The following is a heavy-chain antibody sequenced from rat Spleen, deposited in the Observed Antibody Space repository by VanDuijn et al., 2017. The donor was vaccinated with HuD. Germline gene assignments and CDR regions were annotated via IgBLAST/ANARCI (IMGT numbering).Heavy chain of an antibody. Sequence: EVQLVESGGGLVQPGRSLKLSCVASGFTFSSYWMYWIRQAPGKGLEWVSSISPGGGTTYYRDSMKGRFTISRDNAKSTLYLQMDSLRSEDTATFYCARQGLTTEGSGPRYYYVMDAWGQGASVTVSS. J-gene: IGHJ4*01. V-gene: IGHV5-58*01. CDR3: ARQGLTTEGSGPRYYYVMDA. CDR1: GFTFSSYW. CDR2: ISPGGGTT. D-gene: IGHD1-11*01.